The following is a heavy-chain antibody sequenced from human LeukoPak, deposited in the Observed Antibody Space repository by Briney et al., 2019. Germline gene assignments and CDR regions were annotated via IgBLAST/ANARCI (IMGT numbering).Heavy chain of an antibody. J-gene: IGHJ5*02. V-gene: IGHV3-30*03. CDR3: ARDDCSSISCYHNWFDP. CDR2: ISYDGSNK. D-gene: IGHD2-2*01. CDR1: GFTFSSYG. Sequence: GGSLRLSCAASGFTFSSYGMHWVRQAPGKGLEWVAVISYDGSNKYYADSVKGRFTISRDNSKNTLYLQMNSLRAEDTAVYYCARDDCSSISCYHNWFDPWGQGTLVTVSS.